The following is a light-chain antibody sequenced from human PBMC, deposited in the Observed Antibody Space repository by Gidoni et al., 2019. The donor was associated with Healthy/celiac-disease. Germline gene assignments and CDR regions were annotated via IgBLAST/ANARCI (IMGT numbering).Light chain of an antibody. J-gene: IGLJ2*01. CDR3: AAWDDSLSGLVV. CDR1: SSNIGSNY. CDR2: RNN. V-gene: IGLV1-47*01. Sequence: QSVLTQPPSASGTPGQRVTISCSGSSSNIGSNYVYWYQQLPGTAPQLLIYRNNQRPSGVPDRFSGSKSCTSASLAISGLRSEDEADYYCAAWDDSLSGLVVFGGGTKLTVL.